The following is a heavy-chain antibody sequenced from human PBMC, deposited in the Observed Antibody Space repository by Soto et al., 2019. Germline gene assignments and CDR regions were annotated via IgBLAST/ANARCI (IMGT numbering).Heavy chain of an antibody. CDR3: ARGFSAGKGSPPDC. V-gene: IGHV3-23*01. J-gene: IGHJ4*02. CDR2: ISGSGGST. Sequence: EMQLLESGGGLVQPGGSLRLSCAASGFTFSSFAMSWVRQAPGKGLDWVSAISGSGGSTYSADSVKGRFTISRANSKNTLYLHMSGMRAEDTAVYYCARGFSAGKGSPPDCWGQGGLVTVSS. D-gene: IGHD1-26*01. CDR1: GFTFSSFA.